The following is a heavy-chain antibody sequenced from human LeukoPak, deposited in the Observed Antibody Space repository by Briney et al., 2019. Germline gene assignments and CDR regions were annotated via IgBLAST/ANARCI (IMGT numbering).Heavy chain of an antibody. D-gene: IGHD2/OR15-2a*01. Sequence: GGSLRLSCAASGFTFSSYSMNWVRQAPGKGLEWVSYISSSSSTIYYADSVKGRFTISRDNAKNSLYLQMNSLRAEDTAVYYCAKRGPGSPQSGKYYFDYWGQGTLVTVSS. CDR1: GFTFSSYS. CDR3: AKRGPGSPQSGKYYFDY. CDR2: ISSSSSTI. V-gene: IGHV3-48*01. J-gene: IGHJ4*02.